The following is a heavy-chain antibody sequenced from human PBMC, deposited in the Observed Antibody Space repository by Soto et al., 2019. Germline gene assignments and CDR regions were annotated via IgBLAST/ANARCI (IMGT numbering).Heavy chain of an antibody. CDR3: ARILRDDYDFWSGYSAFYYGMDV. V-gene: IGHV1-69*01. D-gene: IGHD3-3*01. Sequence: QVQLVQSGAEVKKPGSSVKVSCKASGGTFSSYAISWVRQAPGQGLEWMGGIIPIFGTANYAQKFQGRVTITADESTSTAYMELNSLRSEDTAVYYCARILRDDYDFWSGYSAFYYGMDVWGQGTTVTVSS. CDR1: GGTFSSYA. J-gene: IGHJ6*02. CDR2: IIPIFGTA.